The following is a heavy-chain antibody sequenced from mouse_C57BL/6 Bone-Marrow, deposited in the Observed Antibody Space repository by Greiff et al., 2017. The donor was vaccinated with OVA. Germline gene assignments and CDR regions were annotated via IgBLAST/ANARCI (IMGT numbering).Heavy chain of an antibody. J-gene: IGHJ2*01. V-gene: IGHV1-59*01. CDR3: ARPPLFFDY. Sequence: QVQLQQPGAELVRPGTSVKLSCKASGYTFTSYWMHWVKQRPGPGLEWLGVIDPSDSYPNYNQKFKGKDTLTVDTSSSTAYMQLRSLTSEDSAVYYCARPPLFFDYWGQGTTLTVSS. CDR1: GYTFTSYW. CDR2: IDPSDSYP.